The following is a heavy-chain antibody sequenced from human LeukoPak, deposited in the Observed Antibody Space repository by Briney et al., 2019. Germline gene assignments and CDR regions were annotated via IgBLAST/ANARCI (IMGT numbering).Heavy chain of an antibody. CDR2: MNPNSGNT. V-gene: IGHV1-8*01. J-gene: IGHJ4*02. D-gene: IGHD3-10*01. Sequence: ASVKVSCKASGYTFTSYDINWVRQATGQGLEWMGWMNPNSGNTGYAQKFQGRVTTTRNTSISTAYMELSSLRSEDTAVYYCARGRLMVRGVISAYWGQGTLVTVSS. CDR3: ARGRLMVRGVISAY. CDR1: GYTFTSYD.